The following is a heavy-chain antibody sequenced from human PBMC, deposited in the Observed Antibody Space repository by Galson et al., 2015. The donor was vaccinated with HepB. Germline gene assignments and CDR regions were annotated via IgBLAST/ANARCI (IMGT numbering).Heavy chain of an antibody. D-gene: IGHD1-26*01. CDR2: ISYDGSNK. CDR3: ARDGLYSGSYHDY. CDR1: GFTFSSYA. J-gene: IGHJ4*02. Sequence: SLRLSCAASGFTFSSYAMHWVRQAPGKGLEWVAVISYDGSNKYYADSVKGRFTISRDNSKNTLYLQMNSLRAEDTAVYYCARDGLYSGSYHDYWGQGTLVTVSS. V-gene: IGHV3-30-3*01.